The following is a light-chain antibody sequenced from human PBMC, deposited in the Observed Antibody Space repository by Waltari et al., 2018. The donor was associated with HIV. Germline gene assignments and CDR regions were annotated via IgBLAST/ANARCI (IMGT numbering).Light chain of an antibody. CDR1: QSVGSK. J-gene: IGKJ2*01. CDR2: GAS. Sequence: EMVMTQSPATLSVSPGERATISCRASQSVGSKLAWYQQKPGQAPRLLIYGASSRATGVSARFSGSGSGTEFTLTVSSLESEDFAVYYCQQYENWPYTFGQGTKLEIK. V-gene: IGKV3-15*01. CDR3: QQYENWPYT.